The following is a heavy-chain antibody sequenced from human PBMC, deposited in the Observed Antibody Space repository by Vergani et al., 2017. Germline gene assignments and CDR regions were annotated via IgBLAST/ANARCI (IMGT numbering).Heavy chain of an antibody. J-gene: IGHJ4*02. V-gene: IGHV3-7*03. CDR2: IKEDGSEK. CDR3: VACSNWSPG. Sequence: EVQLVESGGGLVQPGGSLRLSCAASGFTFSNYWMNWVRQAPGKGLEWVANIKEDGSEKYYVDSVEGRFTISRDNAKNSLYLQMNSLTVEDTAVYYCVACSNWSPGGGQGTLVTVSS. D-gene: IGHD6-13*01. CDR1: GFTFSNYW.